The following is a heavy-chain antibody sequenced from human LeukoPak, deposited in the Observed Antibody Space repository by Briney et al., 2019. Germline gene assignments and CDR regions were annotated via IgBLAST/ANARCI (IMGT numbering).Heavy chain of an antibody. J-gene: IGHJ4*02. CDR2: ISGSGGST. CDR1: GFTFSSYA. V-gene: IGHV3-23*01. Sequence: GGSLRLSCAASGFTFSSYAMSWVRQAPGKGLEWVSAISGSGGSTYYAAPVKGRFTIPRDHSKNTLYLQMNSLRAEDTAVYYCAKYCSGGSCYPNYGDYVGYWGQGTLVTVSS. D-gene: IGHD2-15*01. CDR3: AKYCSGGSCYPNYGDYVGY.